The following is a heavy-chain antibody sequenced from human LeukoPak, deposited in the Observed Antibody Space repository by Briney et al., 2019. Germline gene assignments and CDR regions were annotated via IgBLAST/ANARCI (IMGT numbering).Heavy chain of an antibody. CDR1: GFSVSSDY. Sequence: GGSLRLSCAASGFSVSSDYMTWVRQAPGKGLEWVSVIYSGGSTYYADSVKGRFTISRDNSKNTLNLQMNNVRVEDTAVYFCARYHTALNYWGQGTLVTASS. CDR3: ARYHTALNY. CDR2: IYSGGST. V-gene: IGHV3-53*01. J-gene: IGHJ4*02. D-gene: IGHD5-18*01.